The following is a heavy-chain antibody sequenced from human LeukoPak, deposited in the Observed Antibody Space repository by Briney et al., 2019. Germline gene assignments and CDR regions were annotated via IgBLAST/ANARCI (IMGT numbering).Heavy chain of an antibody. D-gene: IGHD4-17*01. CDR2: ISSRSSTI. Sequence: GGSLRLSCAASGFTFSSYWMNWVRQAPGKGLEWVSYISSRSSTIYYAESVKGRFTISRDNAKNSLYLQMNSVSDEDTAVYYCERDTTVTPLDYWGQGTLVTVSS. J-gene: IGHJ4*02. CDR1: GFTFSSYW. V-gene: IGHV3-48*02. CDR3: ERDTTVTPLDY.